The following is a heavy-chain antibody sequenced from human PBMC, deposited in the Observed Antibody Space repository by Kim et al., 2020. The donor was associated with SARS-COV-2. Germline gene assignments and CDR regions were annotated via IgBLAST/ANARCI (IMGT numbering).Heavy chain of an antibody. D-gene: IGHD3-10*01. CDR1: GGSFSGYY. V-gene: IGHV4-34*01. CDR2: INHSGST. CDR3: SRDLQLCFGALLLLGWFDP. Sequence: SETLSLTCAVYGGSFSGYYWSWIRQPPGKGLEWIGEINHSGSTNYNPSLKSRVTISVDTSKNQFSLKLSSVTAADTAAYYCSRDLQLCFGALLLLGWFDP. J-gene: IGHJ5*02.